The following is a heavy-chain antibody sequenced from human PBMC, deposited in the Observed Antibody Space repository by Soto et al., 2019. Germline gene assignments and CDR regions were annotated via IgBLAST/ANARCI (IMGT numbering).Heavy chain of an antibody. CDR2: MYYGGST. CDR1: GGSISSYY. CDR3: ARGSRYYDIYSN. Sequence: LTCTVSGGSISSYYWTWIRQPPGKGLEWIGFMYYGGSTYYNPSLKSRVTILVDTSKNQFSLKLSSVTAADTAVYYCARGSRYYDIYSNWGQGTLVTVSS. D-gene: IGHD3-22*01. V-gene: IGHV4-59*12. J-gene: IGHJ4*02.